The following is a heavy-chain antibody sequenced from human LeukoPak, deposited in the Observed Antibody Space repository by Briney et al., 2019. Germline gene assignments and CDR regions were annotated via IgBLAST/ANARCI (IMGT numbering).Heavy chain of an antibody. D-gene: IGHD6-19*01. V-gene: IGHV3-48*01. CDR2: ITSSSNTI. CDR3: ARDNRAVAGLFDP. J-gene: IGHJ5*02. Sequence: GGSLRLSCAASGFTFSTYTMNWVRQAPGKGLEWVSYITSSSNTIYYADSVKGRFTISRDNAKNSLYQQMNSLRAEDTAVYYCARDNRAVAGLFDPWGQGTLVTVSS. CDR1: GFTFSTYT.